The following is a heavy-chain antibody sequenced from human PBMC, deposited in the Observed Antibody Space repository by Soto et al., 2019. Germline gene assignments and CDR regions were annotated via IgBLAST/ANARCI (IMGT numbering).Heavy chain of an antibody. CDR3: ARGTTVTTNYGMDV. D-gene: IGHD4-17*01. CDR2: ISSSSSYT. V-gene: IGHV3-11*05. J-gene: IGHJ6*02. CDR1: GFTFSDYY. Sequence: QVQLVESGGGLVKPGGPLRLSCAASGFTFSDYYMSWIRQAPGKGLEWVSYISSSSSYTNYADSVKGRFTISRDNAKNSLYLQMNSLRAEDTAVYYCARGTTVTTNYGMDVWGQGTTVTVSS.